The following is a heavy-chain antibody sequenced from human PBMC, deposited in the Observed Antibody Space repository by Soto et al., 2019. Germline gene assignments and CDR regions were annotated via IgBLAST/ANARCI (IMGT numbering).Heavy chain of an antibody. CDR1: GYTFTSFY. V-gene: IGHV1-46*01. CDR2: INPSGGST. D-gene: IGHD6-13*01. CDR3: ARVYSTSWYYFDY. J-gene: IGHJ4*02. Sequence: ASVKVSCKASGYTFTSFYMHWARQAPGQGLEWMGIINPSGGSTSYAQKFQGRVTMTRDTSTSTVYMELSSLRSEDTAMYYCARVYSTSWYYFDYWGQGTLVTVSS.